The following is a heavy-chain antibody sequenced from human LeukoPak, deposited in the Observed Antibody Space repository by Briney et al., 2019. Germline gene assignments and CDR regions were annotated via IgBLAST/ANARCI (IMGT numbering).Heavy chain of an antibody. CDR1: GFTFSSYG. CDR2: IRYDGSNK. J-gene: IGHJ4*02. V-gene: IGHV3-30*02. D-gene: IGHD2-8*01. CDR3: ATAILYPEGHRGPADY. Sequence: GGSLRLSCAASGFTFSSYGMHWVRQAPGKGLEWVAFIRYDGSNKYYADSVKGRFTISRDNSKNTLYLQMNSLRAEDTAVYYCATAILYPEGHRGPADYWGQGTLVTVSS.